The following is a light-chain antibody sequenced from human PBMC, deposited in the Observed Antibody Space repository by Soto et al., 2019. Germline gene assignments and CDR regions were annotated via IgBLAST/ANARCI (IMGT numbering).Light chain of an antibody. CDR2: AAS. CDR3: QQSYNTPRT. V-gene: IGKV1-39*01. Sequence: DIQMTQSPSSLSVSVGDRVTITCRTSQSITTYLNWYQQKPGKAPKLLIYAASSLQSGVPSRFSGSGSGTDFPLTISSLHPEDFATYYCQQSYNTPRTFGQGTKVEIK. J-gene: IGKJ1*01. CDR1: QSITTY.